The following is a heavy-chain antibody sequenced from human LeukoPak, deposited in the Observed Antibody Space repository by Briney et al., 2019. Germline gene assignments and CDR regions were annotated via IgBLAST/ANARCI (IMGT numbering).Heavy chain of an antibody. D-gene: IGHD6-19*01. J-gene: IGHJ4*02. V-gene: IGHV3-30*02. CDR2: IRYDGSNK. CDR1: GFTFSSYG. CDR3: AKDSYGYSSGWLDY. Sequence: GGSLRLSCEASGFTFSSYGMHWVRQAPGKGLEWVAFIRYDGSNKYYADSVKGRFTISRDNSKNTLYLQMNSLRAEDTAVYYCAKDSYGYSSGWLDYWGQGTLVTVSS.